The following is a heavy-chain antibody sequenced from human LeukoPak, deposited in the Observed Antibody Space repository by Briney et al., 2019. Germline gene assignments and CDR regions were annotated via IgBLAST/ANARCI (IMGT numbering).Heavy chain of an antibody. D-gene: IGHD2-15*01. CDR2: ISSSSSYI. Sequence: GGSLRLSCAASGFTFSSYSMNWVRQAPGKGLEWVSSISSSSSYIYYADSVKGRFTISRDNAKNSLYLQMNSLRVEDTAVYYCASIDLGYCSGGSCFSDDYWGQGTLVTVSS. CDR3: ASIDLGYCSGGSCFSDDY. J-gene: IGHJ4*02. CDR1: GFTFSSYS. V-gene: IGHV3-21*01.